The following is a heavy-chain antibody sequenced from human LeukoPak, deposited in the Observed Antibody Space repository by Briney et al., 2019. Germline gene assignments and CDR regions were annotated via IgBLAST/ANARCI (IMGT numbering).Heavy chain of an antibody. CDR2: LDDSGST. D-gene: IGHD2-21*01. Sequence: SETLSLTCTVSGGSLRTGGYYWSWIRQFPGKGLQWIGYLDDSGSTRYNPSLKSRVGISSDTSKNQFSLKLRSVTAADTAMYYCATYRAGDINWFDPWGQGILVTVSS. CDR1: GGSLRTGGYY. CDR3: ATYRAGDINWFDP. V-gene: IGHV4-31*03. J-gene: IGHJ5*02.